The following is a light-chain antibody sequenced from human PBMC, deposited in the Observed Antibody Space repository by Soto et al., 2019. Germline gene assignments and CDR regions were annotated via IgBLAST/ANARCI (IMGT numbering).Light chain of an antibody. J-gene: IGLJ7*01. CDR2: SVT. CDR3: QVWDPFSDHLFV. V-gene: IGLV3-21*02. CDR1: NIGSMS. Sequence: SYELTQPPSVSVAPGQTARITCGGDNIGSMSVHWYQQRPGQAPVLVVYSVTDRPAGIPERFSGSNSGNTATLTIGRVEAGDEADYYCQVWDPFSDHLFVFGRGTQLTVL.